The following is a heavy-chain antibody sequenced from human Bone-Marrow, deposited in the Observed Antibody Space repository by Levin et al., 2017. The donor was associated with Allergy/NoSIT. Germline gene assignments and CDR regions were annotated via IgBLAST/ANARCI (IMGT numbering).Heavy chain of an antibody. J-gene: IGHJ4*02. CDR2: ISSAGSDG. CDR1: GLNFNSYG. V-gene: IGHV3-30*03. CDR3: AARVFDY. Sequence: GGSLRLSCAVSGLNFNSYGMNWVRQARGKGLEWVALISSAGSDGYYADSVRGRFTISRDNSKSTLYLQMNSLRPDDTAVYYCAARVFDYWGQGTLVNVSS.